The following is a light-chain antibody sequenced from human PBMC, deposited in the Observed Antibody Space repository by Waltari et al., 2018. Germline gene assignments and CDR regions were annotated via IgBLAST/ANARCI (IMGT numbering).Light chain of an antibody. CDR1: QSISSW. Sequence: DFQMAQSPSTLSASVGDRVRITCRASQSISSWFAWYQQKPGEGTRLLIYRVSNLQSGVPSRFSGSGSGTDFTLTIDSLQPDDFGTYYCQQYNRESDTFGQGTKLEIK. J-gene: IGKJ2*01. V-gene: IGKV1-5*03. CDR3: QQYNRESDT. CDR2: RVS.